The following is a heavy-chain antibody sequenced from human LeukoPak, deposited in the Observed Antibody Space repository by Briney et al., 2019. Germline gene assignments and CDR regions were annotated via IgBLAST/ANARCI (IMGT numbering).Heavy chain of an antibody. D-gene: IGHD2-8*02. Sequence: SGPTLVKPTQTLTLTCTFSGFSLSTSGVGVGWIRQPPGKDLEWLALIYWDDDKRYSPSLKSRLTITKDTSKNQVVLTMTNMDPVDTATYYCAHTGGALKALDYWGQGTLVTVYS. CDR2: IYWDDDK. CDR3: AHTGGALKALDY. J-gene: IGHJ4*02. V-gene: IGHV2-5*02. CDR1: GFSLSTSGVG.